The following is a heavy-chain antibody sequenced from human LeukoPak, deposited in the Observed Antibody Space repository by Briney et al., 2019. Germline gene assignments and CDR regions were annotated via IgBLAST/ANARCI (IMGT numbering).Heavy chain of an antibody. CDR1: GYTFTSYG. CDR3: ARVGAGRRHCSSTSCTIDY. D-gene: IGHD2-2*01. J-gene: IGHJ4*02. CDR2: ISAYNGNT. V-gene: IGHV1-18*01. Sequence: ASVKVSCKASGYTFTSYGISWVRQAPGQGLEWMGWISAYNGNTNYAQKLQGRVTMTTDTSTSTAYMELSSLRSEDTAVYYCARVGAGRRHCSSTSCTIDYWGQGTLVTVSS.